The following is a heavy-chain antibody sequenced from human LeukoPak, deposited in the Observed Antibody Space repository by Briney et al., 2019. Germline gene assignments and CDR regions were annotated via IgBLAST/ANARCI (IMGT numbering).Heavy chain of an antibody. V-gene: IGHV5-51*01. CDR1: GYSFTSYW. CDR3: ATAIITIFGVAPDAFDI. D-gene: IGHD3-3*01. Sequence: GESLKISCKGSGYSFTSYWIGWVRQMPGKGLEWMGIIYPGDPDTRYSPSFQGQVTISADKSISTAYLQWSSLKASDTAMYYCATAIITIFGVAPDAFDIWGQGTMVTVSS. J-gene: IGHJ3*02. CDR2: IYPGDPDT.